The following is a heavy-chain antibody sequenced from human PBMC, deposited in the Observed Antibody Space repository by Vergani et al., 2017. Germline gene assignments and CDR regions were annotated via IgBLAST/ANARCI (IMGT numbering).Heavy chain of an antibody. Sequence: QMQLQESGPGLVKASETLSLTCTVSGDSIISRSYYWGWIRQPPGKGLEWIGSIYNSGNGDSSSSLKSRVTISADTSKNQFSLRLTSVTAADTAVYYCASGKYYSDSTSHFRGRHFDVWGRGTLVTVPS. V-gene: IGHV4-39*01. D-gene: IGHD1-26*01. J-gene: IGHJ2*01. CDR1: GDSIISRSYY. CDR2: IYNSGNG. CDR3: ASGKYYSDSTSHFRGRHFDV.